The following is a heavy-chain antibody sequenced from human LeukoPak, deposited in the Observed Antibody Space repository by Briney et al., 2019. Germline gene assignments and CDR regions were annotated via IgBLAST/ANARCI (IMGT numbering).Heavy chain of an antibody. CDR1: GYSFSSYW. CDR2: IYPGDSDT. V-gene: IGHV5-51*01. CDR3: GRRRSSTIIDH. J-gene: IGHJ4*02. D-gene: IGHD5/OR15-5a*01. Sequence: GESLKISCKGSGYSFSSYWIGWVRQMPGKGLEWMGIIYPGDSDTTYSPSFQGQVTISADKSISTAYLQWSSLKASDTAMYCCGRRRSSTIIDHWGQGTLVTVSS.